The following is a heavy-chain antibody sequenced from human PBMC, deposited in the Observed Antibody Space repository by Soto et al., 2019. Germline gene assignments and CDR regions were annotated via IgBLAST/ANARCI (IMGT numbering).Heavy chain of an antibody. D-gene: IGHD3-16*01. V-gene: IGHV3-23*01. J-gene: IGHJ6*03. Sequence: EVQLLESGGGLVQPGGSLRLSCAASGFTVSSYAMSWVRQAPGKGLERVSVISGSGSTYSADSVKGRFTISRDSSKNTVYLQMHSLRAEDTAVYYCAKALRFTFTTGYYMDVWGRGTTVTVSS. CDR1: GFTVSSYA. CDR3: AKALRFTFTTGYYMDV. CDR2: ISGSGST.